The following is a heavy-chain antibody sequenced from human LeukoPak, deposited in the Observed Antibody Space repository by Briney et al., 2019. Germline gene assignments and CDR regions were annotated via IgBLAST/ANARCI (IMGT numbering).Heavy chain of an antibody. D-gene: IGHD3-10*01. Sequence: GGSLRLSCAASGFTFSSYGMHWVRQAPGKGLEWVAFIRYDGSNKYYADSVKGRFTISRDNSKNTLYLQMNSLRAEDTAVYYCAKDIIGPGTEIGTPGYWGQGTLVTVSS. CDR3: AKDIIGPGTEIGTPGY. V-gene: IGHV3-30*02. CDR1: GFTFSSYG. CDR2: IRYDGSNK. J-gene: IGHJ4*02.